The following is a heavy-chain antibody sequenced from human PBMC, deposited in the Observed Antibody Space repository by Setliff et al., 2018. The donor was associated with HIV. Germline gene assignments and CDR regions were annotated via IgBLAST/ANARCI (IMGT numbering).Heavy chain of an antibody. CDR1: GFTFTDYW. CDR2: INGVSGT. Sequence: GGSLRLSCAASGFTFTDYWMHWVRQAPGKGLVWVSRINGVSGTYYADSVKGRFTISRDNSKNTLWLQMNSLRAEDTAVYFCAQETQYFYNTVGYYPLGYWGQGTLVTVSS. CDR3: AQETQYFYNTVGYYPLGY. J-gene: IGHJ4*02. V-gene: IGHV3-74*01. D-gene: IGHD3-22*01.